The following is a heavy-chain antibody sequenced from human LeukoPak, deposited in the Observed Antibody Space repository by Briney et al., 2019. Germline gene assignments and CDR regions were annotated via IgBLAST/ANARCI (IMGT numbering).Heavy chain of an antibody. CDR3: AKASGSSGYYYWYFDL. J-gene: IGHJ2*01. Sequence: GRSLRLSCAASGFTFDDYAMHWVRQAPGKGLEWVSVISWNSGSIGYADSVKGRFTISRDNAKNSLYLQMNSLRAEDMAFYYCAKASGSSGYYYWYFDLWAVAPWSLSPQ. CDR2: ISWNSGSI. CDR1: GFTFDDYA. D-gene: IGHD3-22*01. V-gene: IGHV3-9*03.